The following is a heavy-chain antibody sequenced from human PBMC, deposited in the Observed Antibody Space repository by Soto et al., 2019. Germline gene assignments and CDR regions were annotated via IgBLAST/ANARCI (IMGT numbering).Heavy chain of an antibody. CDR2: ISGSGGCT. Sequence: EVQLLESGGGLVQPGGSLRLSCAASGFTFSNYAVTWVRQAPGKGLEWVSTISGSGGCTYYADSVKGRVTISRDNSKNTLYLQMNSLRAEDTAVYYCAKDQGSSWYEIDYWGQGTLVTVSS. D-gene: IGHD6-13*01. CDR1: GFTFSNYA. CDR3: AKDQGSSWYEIDY. J-gene: IGHJ4*02. V-gene: IGHV3-23*01.